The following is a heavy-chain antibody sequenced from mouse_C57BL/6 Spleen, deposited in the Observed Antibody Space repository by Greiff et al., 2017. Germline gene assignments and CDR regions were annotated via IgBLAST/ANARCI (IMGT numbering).Heavy chain of an antibody. CDR3: ARWGYGSSWGFLGV. CDR2: INPNNGGT. Sequence: VQLQQSGPELVKPGASVKISCKASGYTFTDYYMNWVQQSHGKSLEWIGYINPNNGGTSYNQKFKGKATLTVDTSSSTAYMELRSLTSEDSAVYYCARWGYGSSWGFLGVWGTGTKVTVSS. J-gene: IGHJ1*03. D-gene: IGHD1-1*01. V-gene: IGHV1-26*01. CDR1: GYTFTDYY.